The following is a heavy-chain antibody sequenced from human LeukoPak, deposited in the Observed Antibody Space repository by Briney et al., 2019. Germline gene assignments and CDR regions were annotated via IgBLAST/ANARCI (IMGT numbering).Heavy chain of an antibody. V-gene: IGHV3-23*01. J-gene: IGHJ3*02. CDR1: GFTFSSYA. D-gene: IGHD3-16*01. Sequence: GGSLRLSCAASGFTFSSYAMSWVRQAPGKGLEWVSAISGSGGSTYYADSVKGRFTISRDNSKNTLYLQMNSLRAEDTAVYYCARKMNWGRAFDIWGQGTKVTVSS. CDR2: ISGSGGST. CDR3: ARKMNWGRAFDI.